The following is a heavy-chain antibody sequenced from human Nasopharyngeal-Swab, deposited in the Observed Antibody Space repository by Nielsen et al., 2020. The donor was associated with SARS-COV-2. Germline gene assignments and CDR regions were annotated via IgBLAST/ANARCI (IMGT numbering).Heavy chain of an antibody. CDR2: ISSSGSTI. V-gene: IGHV3-11*04. J-gene: IGHJ5*02. CDR1: GFTFSDYY. Sequence: GESLKIFCAASGFTFSDYYMSWIRQAPGKGLEWVSYISSSGSTIYYADSVKGRFTISRDNAKNSLYLQMNSLRAEDTAVYYCARGPQVPAGNGWYWFDPWGQGTLVTVSS. D-gene: IGHD6-19*01. CDR3: ARGPQVPAGNGWYWFDP.